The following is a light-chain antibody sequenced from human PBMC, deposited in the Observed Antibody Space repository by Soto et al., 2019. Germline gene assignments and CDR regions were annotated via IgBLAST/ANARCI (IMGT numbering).Light chain of an antibody. Sequence: NFMLTQPHSVSESPGKTVTISCTRSSGSIASNSVQWYQQRPGSSPTTVIYEDNYRPSEVPDRFSGSIDSSSNSASLTISGLKTEDEADYYCQSYDSSINWVFGGGTKLTVL. J-gene: IGLJ3*02. CDR1: SGSIASNS. CDR2: EDN. V-gene: IGLV6-57*01. CDR3: QSYDSSINWV.